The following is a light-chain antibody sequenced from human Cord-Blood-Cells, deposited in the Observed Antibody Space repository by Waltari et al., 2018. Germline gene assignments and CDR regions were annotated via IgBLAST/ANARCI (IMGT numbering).Light chain of an antibody. CDR1: SPRSDS. J-gene: IGLJ2*01. Sequence: SSEVTQDPVVFVALGQTVRITCQGGSPRSDSASWYQQKPGQALVLGIDGKNKRPSGSPDRFSGSSSGNTASLTITGAQAEDEADYYCNSRDSSGNHLVFGGGTKLTVL. CDR2: GKN. CDR3: NSRDSSGNHLV. V-gene: IGLV3-19*01.